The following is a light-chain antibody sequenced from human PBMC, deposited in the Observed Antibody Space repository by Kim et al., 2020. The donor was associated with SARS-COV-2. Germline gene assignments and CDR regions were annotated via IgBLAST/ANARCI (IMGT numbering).Light chain of an antibody. CDR3: KSKTWSPPLLT. Sequence: IVLTQSPGTLSLSPGERATLSCRTSQSISSSYISWYQQRPGRAPRLLMYHTSTRATGTPDRFSGAGSGTDFTLTISRLGPEDLAVYFGKSKTWSPPLLTLGQGTKLE. CDR1: QSISSSY. CDR2: HTS. V-gene: IGKV3-20*01. J-gene: IGKJ2*01.